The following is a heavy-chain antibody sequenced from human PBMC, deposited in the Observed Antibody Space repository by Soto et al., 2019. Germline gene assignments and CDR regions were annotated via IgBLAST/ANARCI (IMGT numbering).Heavy chain of an antibody. V-gene: IGHV3-33*01. J-gene: IGHJ6*02. CDR3: ARDLGGMDV. Sequence: QVQLVESGGGVVQPGRSLRLSCAASGITFSSYGMHWVRQAPGKGLEWVAVIWYDGSNKYYADSVKGRFTISRDNSKNTLYLQMNSLRAEDTAVYYCARDLGGMDVWGQGTTVSVSS. CDR1: GITFSSYG. CDR2: IWYDGSNK.